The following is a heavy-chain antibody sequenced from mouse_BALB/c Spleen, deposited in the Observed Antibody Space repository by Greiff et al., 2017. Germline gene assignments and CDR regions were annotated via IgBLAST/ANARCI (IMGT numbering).Heavy chain of an antibody. V-gene: IGHV1-69*02. CDR3: FTLLRLGDFDY. CDR1: GYTFTSYW. D-gene: IGHD1-2*01. CDR2: IYPSDSYT. J-gene: IGHJ2*01. Sequence: QVQLQQPGAELVRPGASVKLSCKASGYTFTSYWINWVKQRPGQGLEWIGNIYPSDSYTNYNQKFKDKATLTVDKSSSTAYMQLSSPTSEDSAVYYCFTLLRLGDFDYWGQGTTLTVSS.